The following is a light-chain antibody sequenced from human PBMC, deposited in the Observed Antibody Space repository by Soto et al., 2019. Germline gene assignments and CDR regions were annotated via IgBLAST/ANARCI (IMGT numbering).Light chain of an antibody. V-gene: IGLV1-47*02. CDR2: DDN. CDR3: QSYDRSLSGSF. Sequence: QSVLSQPPSVSGTPGQRVTISCSGGSSNIGSNYVYWYQRLPGTAPKLLIYDDNQRPSGVPDRFSGSKSGTSASLAISGLRSEDEADYYCQSYDRSLSGSFFGTGTKVTVL. CDR1: SSNIGSNY. J-gene: IGLJ1*01.